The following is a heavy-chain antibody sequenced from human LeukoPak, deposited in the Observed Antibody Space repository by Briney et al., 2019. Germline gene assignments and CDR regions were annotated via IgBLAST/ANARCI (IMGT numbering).Heavy chain of an antibody. J-gene: IGHJ4*02. V-gene: IGHV4-39*02. CDR1: GDSISTTSYY. CDR3: ARDPDGVGGAPFEH. Sequence: PSETLSLTCTVSGDSISTTSYYWAWIRQSPGKGLEWIGSIYFRGTTHYNLSLKSRVSISIDTSKSQFSLKLSSVTAADTAVYYCARDPDGVGGAPFEHWGQGTLVTVSS. D-gene: IGHD3-10*01. CDR2: IYFRGTT.